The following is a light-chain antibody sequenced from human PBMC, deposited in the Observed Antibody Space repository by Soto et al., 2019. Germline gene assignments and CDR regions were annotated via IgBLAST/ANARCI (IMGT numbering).Light chain of an antibody. V-gene: IGKV1-6*01. CDR2: AAS. CDR1: QGIRNE. CDR3: LQDYNYPFT. Sequence: AIQMTQSPTSLSASVGDRVTITCRASQGIRNELGWYQQKPGKAPKLLIYAASSLQSGVPSRFSGSGSGTDFNFTISSLQPEDFATYYCLQDYNYPFTFGPGTKVDIK. J-gene: IGKJ3*01.